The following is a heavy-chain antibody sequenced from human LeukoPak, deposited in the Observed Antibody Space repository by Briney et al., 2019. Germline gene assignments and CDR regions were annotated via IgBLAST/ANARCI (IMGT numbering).Heavy chain of an antibody. D-gene: IGHD2-2*01. J-gene: IGHJ5*02. CDR2: INEDGSQK. CDR3: ATGRSMPT. CDR1: GFSFSNYW. Sequence: GGSLRLSCSVSGFSFSNYWMGWVRQAPGKGLEWVASINEDGSQKQYVDSVKGRFTISRDNAKNSLYLQVNSLRAEDTAVYYCATGRSMPTWGQGTLVTVSS. V-gene: IGHV3-7*01.